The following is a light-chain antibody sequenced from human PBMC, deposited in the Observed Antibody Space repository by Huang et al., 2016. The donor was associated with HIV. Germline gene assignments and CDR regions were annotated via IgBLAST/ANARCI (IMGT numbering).Light chain of an antibody. CDR2: DAS. Sequence: TQSPDTLSVSPGERAILSCRASQSITVNLAWYQQRPGQPPRLLIYDASTRATCIPARFSGWGSGTEFTLFSNNVQSEDFALYYCQQYSNWPPWTFGQGTTVDI. CDR3: QQYSNWPPWT. V-gene: IGKV3-15*01. CDR1: QSITVN. J-gene: IGKJ1*01.